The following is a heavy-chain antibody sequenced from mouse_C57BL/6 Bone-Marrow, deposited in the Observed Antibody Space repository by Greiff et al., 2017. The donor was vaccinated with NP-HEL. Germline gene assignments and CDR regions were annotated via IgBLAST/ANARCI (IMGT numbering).Heavy chain of an antibody. CDR3: ARWDDYDPYFDV. Sequence: EVQGVESGPVLVKPGPSVKISCKASGFTFTDYYMHWVKQSHGKSLEWIGLVYPYNGGTSYNQKFKGKATLTVDTSSSTAYMELNSLTSEDSAVYYCARWDDYDPYFDVWGTGTTVTVSS. J-gene: IGHJ1*03. V-gene: IGHV1-36*01. CDR1: GFTFTDYY. CDR2: VYPYNGGT. D-gene: IGHD2-4*01.